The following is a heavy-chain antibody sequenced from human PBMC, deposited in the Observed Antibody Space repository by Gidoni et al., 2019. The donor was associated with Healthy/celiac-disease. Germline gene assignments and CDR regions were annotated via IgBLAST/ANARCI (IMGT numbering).Heavy chain of an antibody. CDR1: GGSISSYY. Sequence: QVHLQESGPGLVKPSAPLPLTCTVSGGSISSYYWSWIRQPAGKGLEWIGRIYTSGSTNYNPSLKSRVTMSVDTSKNQFSLKLSSVTAADTAVYYCARGIRGGLWSGYYSHYGMDVWGQGTTVTVSS. D-gene: IGHD3-3*01. CDR3: ARGIRGGLWSGYYSHYGMDV. V-gene: IGHV4-4*07. CDR2: IYTSGST. J-gene: IGHJ6*02.